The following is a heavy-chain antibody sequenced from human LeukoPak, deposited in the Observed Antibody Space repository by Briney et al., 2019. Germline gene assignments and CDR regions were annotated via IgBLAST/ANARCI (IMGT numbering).Heavy chain of an antibody. CDR3: ARTGVSSSWYGDY. J-gene: IGHJ4*02. V-gene: IGHV3-21*01. CDR2: ISSSSSYI. Sequence: GGSLRLSXAASGFTFSSYSMNWVRQAPGKGLEWVSSISSSSSYIYYADSVKGRFTISRDNAKNSLYLQMNSLRAEDTAVYYCARTGVSSSWYGDYWGQGTLVTVSS. CDR1: GFTFSSYS. D-gene: IGHD6-13*01.